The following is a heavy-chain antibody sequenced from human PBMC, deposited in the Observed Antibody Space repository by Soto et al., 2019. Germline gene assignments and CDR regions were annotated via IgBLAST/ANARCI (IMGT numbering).Heavy chain of an antibody. CDR3: AGVSSAHYGHLYDGMDV. J-gene: IGHJ6*02. CDR1: GGSISSYY. D-gene: IGHD3-3*01. Sequence: SETLSLTCTVSGGSISSYYWSWIRQPPGRGLEWIGYIYYSGSTNYNPSLKSRVTISVDTSKNQFSLKLSSVTAADTAVYYCAGVSSAHYGHLYDGMDVWGQGTTATVSS. CDR2: IYYSGST. V-gene: IGHV4-59*01.